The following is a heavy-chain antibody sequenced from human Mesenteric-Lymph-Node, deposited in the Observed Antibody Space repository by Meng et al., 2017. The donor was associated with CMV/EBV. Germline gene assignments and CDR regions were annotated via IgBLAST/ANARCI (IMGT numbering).Heavy chain of an antibody. J-gene: IGHJ4*02. D-gene: IGHD3-16*01. Sequence: GESLKISCAASGFTFSTYWMSWVRQAPGKGLEWVANMNQDGRETYYVGSVKGRFTISRDNAKNSLFLQMNSLRAEDTAAYYCARERGGDFTILDYWGQGTLVTVSS. CDR2: MNQDGRET. CDR3: ARERGGDFTILDY. CDR1: GFTFSTYW. V-gene: IGHV3-7*01.